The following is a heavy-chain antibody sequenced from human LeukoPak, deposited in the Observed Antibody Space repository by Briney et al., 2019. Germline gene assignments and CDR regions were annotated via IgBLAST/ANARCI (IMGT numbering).Heavy chain of an antibody. CDR1: GGSINSHF. CDR3: AGDSSGWLYVDY. J-gene: IGHJ4*02. D-gene: IGHD6-19*01. CDR2: VSYRGST. Sequence: SETLSPTCTVSGGSINSHFWSWIRQPPGKGLEWIGYVSYRGSTNYNPSLKSRVTISIDTSKNQFSLKLTSVTAADTAVYYCAGDSSGWLYVDYWGQGTLVTVSS. V-gene: IGHV4-59*11.